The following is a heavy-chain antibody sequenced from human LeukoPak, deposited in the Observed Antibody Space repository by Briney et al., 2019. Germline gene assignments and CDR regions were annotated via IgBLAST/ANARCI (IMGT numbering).Heavy chain of an antibody. J-gene: IGHJ5*02. CDR1: GFTFSTYA. CDR2: ISSGAGTT. V-gene: IGHV3-23*01. CDR3: AKDLEQSYSGWSASYDA. D-gene: IGHD6-19*01. Sequence: GGSLRLSCAASGFTFSTYAMSWVRQVPGKRLEWVSAISSGAGTTGYADSVKGRFTISRVNSKSTISLQMNSLRAEDTAVYYCAKDLEQSYSGWSASYDAWGQGTLVTVSS.